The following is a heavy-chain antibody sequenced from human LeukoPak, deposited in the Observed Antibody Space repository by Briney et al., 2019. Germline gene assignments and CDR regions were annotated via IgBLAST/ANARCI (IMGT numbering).Heavy chain of an antibody. CDR1: GFIFSRYA. D-gene: IGHD6-13*01. CDR2: ISGSGGST. V-gene: IGHV3-23*01. Sequence: GGSLRLSCVASGFIFSRYAMRWVRQARGKGLEWVSAISGSGGSTYYADSVKGRFTISRDNSKNTLYLQMNSLRAEDTAVYYCAKRMVGIAAAGTLFPDYWGQGTLVTVSS. J-gene: IGHJ4*02. CDR3: AKRMVGIAAAGTLFPDY.